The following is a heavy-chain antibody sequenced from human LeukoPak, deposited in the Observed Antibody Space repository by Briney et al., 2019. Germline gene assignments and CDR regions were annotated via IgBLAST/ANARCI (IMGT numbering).Heavy chain of an antibody. CDR2: IYYSGST. CDR1: GGSISSYY. J-gene: IGHJ1*01. V-gene: IGHV4-59*08. D-gene: IGHD3-3*01. Sequence: SETLSLTCTVSGGSISSYYWSWIRQPPGKGLEWIGYIYYSGSTNYNPSLKSRVTISIDTSKNQFSLKLSSVTAADTAVYYCARQRRITIFGVAPSGYFQHWGQGTLVTVSS. CDR3: ARQRRITIFGVAPSGYFQH.